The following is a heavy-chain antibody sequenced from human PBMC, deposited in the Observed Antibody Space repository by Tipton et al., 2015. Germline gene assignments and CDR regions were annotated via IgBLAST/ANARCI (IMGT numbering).Heavy chain of an antibody. Sequence: SLRLSCGASGFTFSSYAMNWVRQVPGKGLEWVSCISSSTRYTAYGDSVQGRFTISRDNAKNALYLQMNSLRVEDTAVYYCARSSGYYTPTYWGQGTLVTVSS. CDR1: GFTFSSYA. D-gene: IGHD3-3*01. CDR3: ARSSGYYTPTY. J-gene: IGHJ4*02. CDR2: ISSSTRYT. V-gene: IGHV3-21*01.